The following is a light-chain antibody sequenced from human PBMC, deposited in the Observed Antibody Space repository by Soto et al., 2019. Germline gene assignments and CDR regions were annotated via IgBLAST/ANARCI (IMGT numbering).Light chain of an antibody. CDR2: EVS. CDR1: SSDVGGYNY. Sequence: QSALTQPASVSGSPGQSITISCTGTSSDVGGYNYVSWYQQHPGKAPKLMIYEVSNRPSGGSNRFSGSKSGNTASLPISGLQAEDEADYYCSSYTISSTHWVLGGGTKVTVL. CDR3: SSYTISSTHWV. J-gene: IGLJ3*02. V-gene: IGLV2-14*01.